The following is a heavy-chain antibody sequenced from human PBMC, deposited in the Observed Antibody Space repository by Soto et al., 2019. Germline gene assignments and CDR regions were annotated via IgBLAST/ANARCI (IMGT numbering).Heavy chain of an antibody. CDR2: ISYDGSNK. Sequence: GGSLRLSCAASGFTFSSYGMHWVRQAPGKGLEWVAVISYDGSNKYYADSVKGRFTISRDNSKNTLYLQMNSLRAEDTAVYYCAKGPRAPRIAAAGKGPIDYWGQGTLVTVSS. V-gene: IGHV3-30*18. J-gene: IGHJ4*02. D-gene: IGHD6-13*01. CDR1: GFTFSSYG. CDR3: AKGPRAPRIAAAGKGPIDY.